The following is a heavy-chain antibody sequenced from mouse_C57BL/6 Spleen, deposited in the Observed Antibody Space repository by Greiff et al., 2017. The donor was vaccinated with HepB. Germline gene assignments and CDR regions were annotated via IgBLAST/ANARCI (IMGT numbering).Heavy chain of an antibody. Sequence: VQLQQSGTVLARPGASVKMSCKTSGYTFTSYWMHWVKQRPGQGLEWIGAIYPGNSDTSYNQKFKGKAKLTAVTSARTAYMELSSLTNEDSAVYYCTSYYYGSSYDYWGQGTTLTVSS. CDR3: TSYYYGSSYDY. V-gene: IGHV1-5*01. CDR1: GYTFTSYW. J-gene: IGHJ2*01. CDR2: IYPGNSDT. D-gene: IGHD1-1*01.